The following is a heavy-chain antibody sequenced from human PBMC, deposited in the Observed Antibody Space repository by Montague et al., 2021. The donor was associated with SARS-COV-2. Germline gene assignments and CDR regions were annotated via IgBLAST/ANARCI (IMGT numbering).Heavy chain of an antibody. D-gene: IGHD3-22*01. CDR2: ISSDGSNK. Sequence: SLRLSCSASGFIFSDYAIHWVRQAPGKGLEWVAVISSDGSNKYYADSVKGRFSISRDNSKNTLYLQMNSLRLEDTAVYYCVRSQYYHGSCGYYDGSSGGLQHRGQGTLGTGPS. V-gene: IGHV3-30-3*01. J-gene: IGHJ1*01. CDR1: GFIFSDYA. CDR3: VRSQYYHGSCGYYDGSSGGLQH.